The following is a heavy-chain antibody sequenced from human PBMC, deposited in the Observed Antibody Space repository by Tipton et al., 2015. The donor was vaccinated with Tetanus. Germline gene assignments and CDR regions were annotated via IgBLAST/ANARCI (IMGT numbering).Heavy chain of an antibody. CDR1: GFSFSSYA. D-gene: IGHD6-13*01. CDR2: IRGSGEGK. CDR3: AKDDGSSWYTGSGDS. J-gene: IGHJ4*02. V-gene: IGHV3-23*01. Sequence: SLRLSCAASGFSFSSYAMSWVRQAPGRGLEWVSAIRGSGEGKFYADSVTGRFPNSRANSKNPVFLQMNSPGADDTAVYVCAKDDGSSWYTGSGDSWGQGTQVTVSS.